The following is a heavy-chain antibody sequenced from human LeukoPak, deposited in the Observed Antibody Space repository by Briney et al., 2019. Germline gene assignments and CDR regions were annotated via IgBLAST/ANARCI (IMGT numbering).Heavy chain of an antibody. CDR1: GYTFTNYY. CDR3: AKDGRTITANPSYFDF. V-gene: IGHV1-46*01. J-gene: IGHJ4*02. D-gene: IGHD1-14*01. Sequence: GASVKVSCKVSGYTFTNYYMHWVRQAPGQGLEWVGIIDPNGGSTTYTQNFQGRLTMTRDKSTSTVYMELSSLRSEDTAVYYCAKDGRTITANPSYFDFWGQGALVTVSS. CDR2: IDPNGGST.